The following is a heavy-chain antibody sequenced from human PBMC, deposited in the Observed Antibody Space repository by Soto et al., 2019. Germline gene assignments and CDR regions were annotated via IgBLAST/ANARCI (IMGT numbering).Heavy chain of an antibody. J-gene: IGHJ6*02. CDR2: ISYDGSNK. D-gene: IGHD3-3*01. CDR3: ARGYDFWSGYYYPYGMDV. Sequence: GGSMGLSCAASGFTFSSYAMHWVRQAPGKGLEWVAVISYDGSNKNYADSVKGRFTISRDNSKNTLYLQMNSLRAEDTAVYYCARGYDFWSGYYYPYGMDVWGQGTTVTVSS. CDR1: GFTFSSYA. V-gene: IGHV3-30-3*01.